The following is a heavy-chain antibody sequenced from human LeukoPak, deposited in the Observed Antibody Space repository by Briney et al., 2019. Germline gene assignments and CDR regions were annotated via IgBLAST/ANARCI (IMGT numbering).Heavy chain of an antibody. Sequence: PGGSLKLSCAASGFTFSDSAIHWVRQAPGKGLEWVSSISSSSTYIYYADSLKGRFTISRDNAKNSLYLQMNSLRAEDTAVYYCARDRLACSGGSCYWFDPWGQGTLVTVSS. J-gene: IGHJ5*02. CDR1: GFTFSDSA. CDR3: ARDRLACSGGSCYWFDP. CDR2: ISSSSTYI. D-gene: IGHD2-15*01. V-gene: IGHV3-21*06.